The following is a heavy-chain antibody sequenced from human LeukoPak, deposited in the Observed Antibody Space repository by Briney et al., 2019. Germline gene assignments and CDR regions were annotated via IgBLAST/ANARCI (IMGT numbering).Heavy chain of an antibody. V-gene: IGHV3-53*01. CDR2: IYSGGST. D-gene: IGHD3-22*01. CDR3: ATAGRGYYDSSGYYFDY. J-gene: IGHJ4*02. CDR1: GFTVSSNY. Sequence: GGSLRLSCAASGFTVSSNYMSWVRQAPGKGLEWVSVIYSGGSTYYADSVKGRFTISRDNSKNTLYLQMNSLRAEDTAVYYCATAGRGYYDSSGYYFDYWGQGTLVTVSS.